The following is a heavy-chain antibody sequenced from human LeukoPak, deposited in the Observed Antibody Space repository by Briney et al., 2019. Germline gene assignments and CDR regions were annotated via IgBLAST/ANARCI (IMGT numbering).Heavy chain of an antibody. CDR1: GGSFSGYY. CDR2: INHSGST. Sequence: SETLSLTCAVYGGSFSGYYWSWIRQPPGKGLEWIGEINHSGSTNYNPSLKSRVTISVDTSKNQFSLKLSSVTAADTAVYYCARAPYYYGSGRSVLDYWGQGTLVTVSS. CDR3: ARAPYYYGSGRSVLDY. J-gene: IGHJ4*02. V-gene: IGHV4-34*01. D-gene: IGHD3-10*01.